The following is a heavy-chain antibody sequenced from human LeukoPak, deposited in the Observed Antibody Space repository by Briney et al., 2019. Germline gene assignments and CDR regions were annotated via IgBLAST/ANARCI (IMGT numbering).Heavy chain of an antibody. CDR3: AKDWPHGSGTYFYAFDI. CDR1: GITFSSYG. J-gene: IGHJ3*02. V-gene: IGHV3-30*02. Sequence: PGGSLRLSCEASGITFSSYGIHWVRQAPGKGLEWVAFIRYDGSNEHYADSVKGRCTISRENSKNTLYLKLNSLRAGDTAVYYCAKDWPHGSGTYFYAFDIWGQGTMVTVSS. D-gene: IGHD1-26*01. CDR2: IRYDGSNE.